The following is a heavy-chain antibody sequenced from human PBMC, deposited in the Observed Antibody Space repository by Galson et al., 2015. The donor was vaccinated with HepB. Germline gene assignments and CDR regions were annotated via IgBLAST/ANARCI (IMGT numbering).Heavy chain of an antibody. D-gene: IGHD3-16*02. CDR1: GYTFTSYY. V-gene: IGHV1-46*03. Sequence: SVKVSCKASGYTFTSYYMHWVRQAPGQGLEWMGIINPSGGSTSYAQKFQGRVTMTRDTSTSTVYMELSSLRSEDTAVYYCARDRGQLGFPDYIWGSYRRDAFDIWGQGTMVTVSS. CDR3: ARDRGQLGFPDYIWGSYRRDAFDI. CDR2: INPSGGST. J-gene: IGHJ3*02.